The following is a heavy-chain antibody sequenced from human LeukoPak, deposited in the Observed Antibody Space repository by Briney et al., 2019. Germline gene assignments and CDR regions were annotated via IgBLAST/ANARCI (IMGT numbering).Heavy chain of an antibody. Sequence: GGSLRLSCAASGFTFSSYSMNWVRQAPGKGLEWVSSISSSSSYIYYADSVKGRFTISRDNAKNSLYLQMNSLRAEDTAVYYCARESTMVRGDYGMDVWGQGTTVTVSS. CDR3: ARESTMVRGDYGMDV. CDR1: GFTFSSYS. D-gene: IGHD3-10*01. J-gene: IGHJ6*02. V-gene: IGHV3-21*01. CDR2: ISSSSSYI.